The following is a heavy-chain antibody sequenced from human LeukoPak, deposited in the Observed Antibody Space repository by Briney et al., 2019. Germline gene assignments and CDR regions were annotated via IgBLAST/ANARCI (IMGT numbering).Heavy chain of an antibody. V-gene: IGHV3-30*03. Sequence: PGGSLRLSCAASGFTFSSYGMHWVRQAPGKGLEWVAVISYDGSNKYYADSVKGRFTISRDNSKNTLYLQMNSLRAEDTAVYYCVRPTRDYVTDYYQMDVWGKGTTVTVSS. CDR1: GFTFSSYG. J-gene: IGHJ6*03. D-gene: IGHD4-17*01. CDR2: ISYDGSNK. CDR3: VRPTRDYVTDYYQMDV.